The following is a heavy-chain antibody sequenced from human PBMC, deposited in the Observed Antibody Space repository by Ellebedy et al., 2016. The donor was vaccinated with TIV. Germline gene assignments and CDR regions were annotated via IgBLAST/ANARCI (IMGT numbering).Heavy chain of an antibody. CDR3: ASRTRGDYPYFDY. Sequence: PGGSLRLSCAASGFTVSSNYMSWVRQAPGKGLEWVSVIYSGGSTYYADSVKGRFTISRDNSKNTLFLQMNNLRAEDTALYYCASRTRGDYPYFDYWGQGTLVTVSS. D-gene: IGHD4-17*01. V-gene: IGHV3-53*01. CDR1: GFTVSSNY. CDR2: IYSGGST. J-gene: IGHJ4*02.